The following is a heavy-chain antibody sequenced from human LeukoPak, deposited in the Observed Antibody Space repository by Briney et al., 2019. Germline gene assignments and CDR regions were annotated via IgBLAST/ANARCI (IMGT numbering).Heavy chain of an antibody. CDR1: GYTFSGYY. D-gene: IGHD4-23*01. Sequence: ASVKVSCKSSGYTFSGYYMHWVRQAPGQGLEWMGWINPNSGGTNYAQKFQGRVTMTRDTSISTAYMELSRLRSDDTAVYYCARVMSNSRYYFDYWGQGTLVTVSS. V-gene: IGHV1-2*02. CDR3: ARVMSNSRYYFDY. CDR2: INPNSGGT. J-gene: IGHJ4*02.